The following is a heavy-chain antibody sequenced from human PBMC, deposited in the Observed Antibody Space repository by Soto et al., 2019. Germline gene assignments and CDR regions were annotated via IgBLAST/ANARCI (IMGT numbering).Heavy chain of an antibody. CDR2: ISYDGGNK. J-gene: IGHJ4*02. CDR3: ARDSFWAHDY. Sequence: QVQLVESGGGVVQPGRSLRLSCAAPGFTFSSYAMHWVRQAPGKGREWVAVISYDGGNKYYADSVKGRFTTSRDNSKNTLYLQMNSLRAEDTAVYYCARDSFWAHDYWGQGTLVTVSS. CDR1: GFTFSSYA. V-gene: IGHV3-30-3*01. D-gene: IGHD3-16*01.